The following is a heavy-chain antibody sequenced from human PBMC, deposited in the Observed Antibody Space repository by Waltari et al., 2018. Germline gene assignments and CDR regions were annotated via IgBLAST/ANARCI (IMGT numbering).Heavy chain of an antibody. Sequence: QVQLQESGPGLVKPSETLSLTCTVSGGSISSYYWSWIRQRSGTGLEWIGYIYYSGSTNYNPSLKSRVTISVDTSKNQFSLKLSSVTAADTAVYYCARTHYYDSSGYYEYGYYYYGMDVWGQGTTVTVSS. CDR3: ARTHYYDSSGYYEYGYYYYGMDV. CDR2: IYYSGST. CDR1: GGSISSYY. D-gene: IGHD3-22*01. J-gene: IGHJ6*02. V-gene: IGHV4-59*01.